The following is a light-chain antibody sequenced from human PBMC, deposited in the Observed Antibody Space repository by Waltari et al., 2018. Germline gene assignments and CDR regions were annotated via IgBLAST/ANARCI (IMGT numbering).Light chain of an antibody. CDR3: QEANSFPLT. V-gene: IGKV1-12*01. Sequence: DIQMTQSPPSVSASVGDRVTITCRASQVFRSWLSWYQQKPGKAPKLLIYATSNLQSGVPSRFSGSGSGTEFTLTISSLQPEDVATYYCQEANSFPLTFGGGTKVEI. J-gene: IGKJ4*01. CDR2: ATS. CDR1: QVFRSW.